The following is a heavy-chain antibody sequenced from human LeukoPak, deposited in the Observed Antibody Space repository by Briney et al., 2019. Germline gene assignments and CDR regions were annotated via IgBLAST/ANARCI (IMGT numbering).Heavy chain of an antibody. Sequence: ASETLSLTCTVSGGSITSYSYYWGWIRQPPGKWLEWIASIYYGGDTNYNPSLKSRVTISVDTSKNQFSLKLISVTAADTAVYYCARHRRSSGWPYYFDYWGQGTLVAVSS. D-gene: IGHD6-19*01. CDR3: ARHRRSSGWPYYFDY. CDR1: GGSITSYSYY. J-gene: IGHJ4*02. V-gene: IGHV4-39*01. CDR2: IYYGGDT.